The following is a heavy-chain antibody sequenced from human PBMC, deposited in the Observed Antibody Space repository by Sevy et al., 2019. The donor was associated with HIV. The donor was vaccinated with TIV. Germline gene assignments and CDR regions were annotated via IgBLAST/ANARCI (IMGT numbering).Heavy chain of an antibody. J-gene: IGHJ5*02. D-gene: IGHD3-10*01. CDR2: IYYSGST. CDR1: GGSISSGGYY. V-gene: IGHV4-31*03. CDR3: ARSWVVRGDHTPPYNWFDP. Sequence: SETLSLTCTVSGGSISSGGYYWSWIRQHPGKGLEWIGYIYYSGSTYYNPSLKSRVTISVDTSKNQFSLKLSSVTAADTAVYYCARSWVVRGDHTPPYNWFDPWGQGTLVTVSS.